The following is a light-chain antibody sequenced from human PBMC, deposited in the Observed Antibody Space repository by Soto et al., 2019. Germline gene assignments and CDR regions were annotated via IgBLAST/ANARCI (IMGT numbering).Light chain of an antibody. CDR1: QGINNY. Sequence: IQMTQSPSCLSAFVGDRVTITCRASQGINNYLAWYQHKPGKVPKLLIYAASTLQSGVPSRFSGGGSGTEFTLSISSLQPEDVATYYCQKYDSAPWTFGQGTEVEIK. CDR3: QKYDSAPWT. V-gene: IGKV1-27*01. J-gene: IGKJ1*01. CDR2: AAS.